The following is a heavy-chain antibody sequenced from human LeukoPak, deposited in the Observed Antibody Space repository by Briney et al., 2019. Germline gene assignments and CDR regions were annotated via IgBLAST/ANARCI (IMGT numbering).Heavy chain of an antibody. CDR3: ARVSSIAVAGSDWFDP. V-gene: IGHV3-7*03. D-gene: IGHD6-13*01. J-gene: IGHJ5*02. CDR1: GFTFSSYW. CDR2: IKQDGSEK. Sequence: PGGSLRLSCAASGFTFSSYWMSWVRQAPGKGLEWVANIKQDGSEKYYVDSVKGRFTISRDNAKNSLYLQMNSLRAEDTAVYYCARVSSIAVAGSDWFDPWGQGTLVIVSS.